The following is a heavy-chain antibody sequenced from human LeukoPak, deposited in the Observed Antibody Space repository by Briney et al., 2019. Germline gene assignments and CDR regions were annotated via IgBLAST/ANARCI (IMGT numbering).Heavy chain of an antibody. J-gene: IGHJ4*02. D-gene: IGHD2-2*01. CDR1: GFTFSSYG. V-gene: IGHV3-30*02. CDR2: IRYDGSNK. CDR3: AKDGVAVVVPAALE. Sequence: GGSLRLSCAASGFTFSSYGMHWVRQAPGKGLEWVAFIRYDGSNKYYADSVKGRFTISRDNSKNTPYLQMNSLRAEDTAVYYCAKDGVAVVVPAALEWGQGTLVTVSS.